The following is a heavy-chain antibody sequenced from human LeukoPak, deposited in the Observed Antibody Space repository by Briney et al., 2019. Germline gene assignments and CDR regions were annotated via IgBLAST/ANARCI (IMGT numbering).Heavy chain of an antibody. D-gene: IGHD2-2*01. CDR3: ARDCSSTCCYSSDR. V-gene: IGHV1-2*02. J-gene: IGHJ4*02. Sequence: ASVKVSCKASGYTFTGYYMHWVRQAPGQGLEWMGWINPNSGGTNYAQKFQGRVTMTRDTSISTAYMELSRLRSDDTAVYYCARDCSSTCCYSSDRWGQGTLVTVSS. CDR1: GYTFTGYY. CDR2: INPNSGGT.